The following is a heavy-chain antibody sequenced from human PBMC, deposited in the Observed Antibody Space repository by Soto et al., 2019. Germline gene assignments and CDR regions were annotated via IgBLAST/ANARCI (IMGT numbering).Heavy chain of an antibody. D-gene: IGHD3-22*01. CDR2: IIPIFGTA. Sequence: QVQLVQSGAEVKKPGSSVKVSCKASGGTFSSYAISWVRQAPGQGREWMGGIIPIFGTANYAQKLQGRVTITADESTSTAYMELSSLRSEDTAVYYCARVSGPAVTMIVAEGDYYYGMDVWGQGTTVTVSS. CDR3: ARVSGPAVTMIVAEGDYYYGMDV. J-gene: IGHJ6*02. CDR1: GGTFSSYA. V-gene: IGHV1-69*01.